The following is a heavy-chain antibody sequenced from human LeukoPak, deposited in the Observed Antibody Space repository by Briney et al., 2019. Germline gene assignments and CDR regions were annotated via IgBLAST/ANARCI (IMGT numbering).Heavy chain of an antibody. CDR3: ARDLDDFNYYFDY. CDR2: ISTSGIYI. Sequence: GGSLRLSCAASGFTFSSYTMNWVRQAPGKGLEWVSSISTSGIYIYYTDSLKGRFTISRDNAKNSLYLQMNSLRAEDTAVYYCARDLDDFNYYFDYWGQGTLVTVSS. J-gene: IGHJ4*02. D-gene: IGHD5-24*01. V-gene: IGHV3-21*01. CDR1: GFTFSSYT.